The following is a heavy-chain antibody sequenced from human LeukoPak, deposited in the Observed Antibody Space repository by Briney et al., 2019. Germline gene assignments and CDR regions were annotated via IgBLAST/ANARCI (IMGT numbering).Heavy chain of an antibody. D-gene: IGHD6-6*01. CDR3: ARVQSMSIAAWGNDAFDI. Sequence: PSETLSLTCTVSGGSISSYYWSWIRQPPGKGLEWIGYIYYSGSTYYNPSLKSRVTISVDRSKNQFSLKLSSVTAADTAVYYCARVQSMSIAAWGNDAFDIWGQGTMVTVSS. V-gene: IGHV4-59*12. CDR2: IYYSGST. CDR1: GGSISSYY. J-gene: IGHJ3*02.